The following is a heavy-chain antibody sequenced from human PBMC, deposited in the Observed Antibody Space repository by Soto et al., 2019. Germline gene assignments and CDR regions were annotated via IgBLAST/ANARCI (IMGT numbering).Heavy chain of an antibody. V-gene: IGHV1-18*01. Sequence: QVQLLQSGPEVKKPGASVKVSCKASGYTFTNYGITWVRQAPGQGLEWMGGIGAYNGDTHYTEKLQGRVTMTTDTSTSSAYMEPRGLKSADTAVDYCARGRQLVGYFYYHVDVWGKGTTVTVSS. CDR2: IGAYNGDT. CDR1: GYTFTNYG. J-gene: IGHJ6*03. CDR3: ARGRQLVGYFYYHVDV. D-gene: IGHD6-6*01.